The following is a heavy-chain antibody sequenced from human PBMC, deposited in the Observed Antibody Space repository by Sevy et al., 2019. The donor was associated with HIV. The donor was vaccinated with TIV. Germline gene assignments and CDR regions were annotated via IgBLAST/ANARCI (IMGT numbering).Heavy chain of an antibody. J-gene: IGHJ4*02. CDR2: INAGNGNT. V-gene: IGHV1-3*01. CDR3: ARGVGSFIYGSGSYLVY. CDR1: GYTFTSYA. D-gene: IGHD3-10*01. Sequence: ASVKVSCKASGYTFTSYAMHWVRQAPGQRLEWMGWINAGNGNTKYSQKFQGRVTITRDTSASTAYMELSSLRSEDTAVYYCARGVGSFIYGSGSYLVYWGQGTLVTVS.